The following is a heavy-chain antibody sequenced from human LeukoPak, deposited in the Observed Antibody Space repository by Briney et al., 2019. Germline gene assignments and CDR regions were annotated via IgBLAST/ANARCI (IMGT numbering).Heavy chain of an antibody. Sequence: PGGSLRLSCAASGFTFSSYGMHWVRQAPGKGLEWVAFIRYDGSNKYYADSVKGRFTISRDNSKNTLYLQMNSLRAEDTAVYYCAKVGYDMDGYYYYYYYMDVWGKGTTVTISS. CDR3: AKVGYDMDGYYYYYYYMDV. D-gene: IGHD3-9*01. J-gene: IGHJ6*03. CDR2: IRYDGSNK. CDR1: GFTFSSYG. V-gene: IGHV3-30*02.